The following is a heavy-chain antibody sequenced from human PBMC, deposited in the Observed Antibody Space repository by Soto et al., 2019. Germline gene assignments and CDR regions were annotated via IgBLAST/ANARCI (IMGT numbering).Heavy chain of an antibody. J-gene: IGHJ4*02. V-gene: IGHV3-23*01. D-gene: IGHD2-8*01. CDR2: ISGSGGST. CDR3: AKDFSHIVLMVYASYFDY. CDR1: GFTFSSYA. Sequence: EVQLLESGGGLVQPGGSLRLSCAASGFTFSSYAMSWVRQAPGKGLEWVSAISGSGGSTYYADSVKGRFTISRDNSKNTLYLQMNSLRAEDTAVYYCAKDFSHIVLMVYASYFDYWGQGTLVTVSS.